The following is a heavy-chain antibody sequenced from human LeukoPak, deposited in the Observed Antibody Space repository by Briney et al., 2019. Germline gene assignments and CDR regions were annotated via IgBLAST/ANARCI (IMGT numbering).Heavy chain of an antibody. CDR3: ARGRRRVYYDSSGYFFDY. CDR1: GGSFSGYY. D-gene: IGHD3-22*01. CDR2: INHSGST. Sequence: PSETLSLTCAVYGGSFSGYYWSWIRQPPGKGLEWIGEINHSGSTNYNPSLKSRVTISVDTSKNQFSLKLSSVTAADTAVYYCARGRRRVYYDSSGYFFDYWGQGTLVTVSS. V-gene: IGHV4-34*01. J-gene: IGHJ4*02.